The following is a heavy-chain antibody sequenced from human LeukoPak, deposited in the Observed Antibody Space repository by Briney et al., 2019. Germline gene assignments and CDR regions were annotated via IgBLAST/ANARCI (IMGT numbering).Heavy chain of an antibody. CDR2: IKSKTDGGTT. D-gene: IGHD3-3*01. CDR3: TTKPYDFWSGDVGDY. CDR1: GFTFSNAW. Sequence: GGSLRLSCAASGFTFSNAWMSWVRQAPGKGLEWVGRIKSKTDGGTTDYAAPVKGRFTISRDDSKNTLYLQMNSLKTEDTAVYYCTTKPYDFWSGDVGDYWGQGTLVTVSS. V-gene: IGHV3-15*01. J-gene: IGHJ4*02.